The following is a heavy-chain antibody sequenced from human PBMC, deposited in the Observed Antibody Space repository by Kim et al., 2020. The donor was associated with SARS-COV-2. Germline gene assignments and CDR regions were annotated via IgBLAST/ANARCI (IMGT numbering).Heavy chain of an antibody. Sequence: ASVKVSCKASGYTFTSYGISWVRQAPGQGLEWMGWISAYNGNTNYAQKLQGRVTMTTDTSTSTAYMELRSLRSDDTAVYYCARVRIGYSSGWYARNWFDPWGQGTLVTVSS. CDR3: ARVRIGYSSGWYARNWFDP. D-gene: IGHD6-19*01. V-gene: IGHV1-18*01. J-gene: IGHJ5*02. CDR1: GYTFTSYG. CDR2: ISAYNGNT.